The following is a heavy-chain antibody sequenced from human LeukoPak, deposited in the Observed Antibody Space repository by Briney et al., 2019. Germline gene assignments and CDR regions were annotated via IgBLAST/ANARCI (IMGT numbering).Heavy chain of an antibody. J-gene: IGHJ5*02. Sequence: PSQTLSLTCTVSGGSISSGSYYWSWIRQPAGKGLEWVGRIYTSGSTNYNPSLKSRVTISVDTSKNQFSLKLSSVTAADTAVYYCARDIAYCGGDCYVQFDPWGQGTLVTVSS. CDR3: ARDIAYCGGDCYVQFDP. D-gene: IGHD2-21*02. CDR2: IYTSGST. V-gene: IGHV4-61*02. CDR1: GGSISSGSYY.